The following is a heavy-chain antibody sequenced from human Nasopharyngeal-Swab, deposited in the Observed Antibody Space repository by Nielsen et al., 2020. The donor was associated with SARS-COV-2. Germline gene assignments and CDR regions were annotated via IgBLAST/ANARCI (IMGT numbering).Heavy chain of an antibody. CDR1: GFTFSSYG. Sequence: GESLKISCAASGFTFSSYGMHWVRQAPGKGLEWVAFIRYDGSNKYYADSVKGRFTISRDNSKNTLYLQMNSLRAEDTAVYYCAKDNRYSSSWYNYMDVWGKGTTVTVSS. V-gene: IGHV3-30*02. CDR2: IRYDGSNK. CDR3: AKDNRYSSSWYNYMDV. D-gene: IGHD6-13*01. J-gene: IGHJ6*03.